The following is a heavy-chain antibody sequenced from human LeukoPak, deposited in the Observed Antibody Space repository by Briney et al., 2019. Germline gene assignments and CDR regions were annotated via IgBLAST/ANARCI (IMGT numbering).Heavy chain of an antibody. Sequence: SETLSLTCTVSGGSISSYYWSWIRQPPGKGLEWIGYIYYSGSTNYNPSLKSRVTISVDTSKNQFSLKLSSVTAADTAVYYCARGTITYYYDSRGAFDIWGQGTMVTVSS. CDR1: GGSISSYY. CDR3: ARGTITYYYDSRGAFDI. J-gene: IGHJ3*02. CDR2: IYYSGST. V-gene: IGHV4-59*01. D-gene: IGHD3-22*01.